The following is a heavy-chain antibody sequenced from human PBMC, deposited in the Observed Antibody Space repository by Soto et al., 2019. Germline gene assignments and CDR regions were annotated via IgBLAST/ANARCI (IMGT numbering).Heavy chain of an antibody. CDR2: VNPISGNT. J-gene: IGHJ6*02. Sequence: QEQLEQSGAEVKKPGASVKVSCKASGYSFTKYDFNWVRQATGQGLEWLGWVNPISGNTENAQNFQGRVTLTVNTSTSTAFMELSSLRSWDTAIYYCATSRINMIRGVFYYGLDVWGHGTTVTVSS. CDR1: GYSFTKYD. D-gene: IGHD3-10*01. V-gene: IGHV1-8*01. CDR3: ATSRINMIRGVFYYGLDV.